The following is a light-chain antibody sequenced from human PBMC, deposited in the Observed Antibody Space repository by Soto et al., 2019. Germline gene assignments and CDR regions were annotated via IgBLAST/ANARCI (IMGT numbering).Light chain of an antibody. CDR3: LQHNDYPRT. J-gene: IGKJ4*01. CDR2: EAF. CDR1: QGINND. V-gene: IGKV1-17*01. Sequence: DIQMTQSPSSLSASVGDRVTISCRASQGINNDLGWYQQKPGKAPKRLIYEAFTLQSGVPSRFRGSGSGTEFTLTISSLQPEDFATYYCLQHNDYPRTFGGGTQVAIK.